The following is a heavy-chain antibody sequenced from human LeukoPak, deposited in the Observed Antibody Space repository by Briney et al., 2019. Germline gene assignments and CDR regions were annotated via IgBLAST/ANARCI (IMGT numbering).Heavy chain of an antibody. V-gene: IGHV3-74*01. CDR2: INDDGRST. Sequence: PGGALRLSCAASVFTFINYLMHCGRQAPGKGRWCVSRINDDGRSTNYADSLKGGFTISRDNAKKTVCLRMSSLRDQDTGVFYISRDPGLAAAVNCLDSWGQGTVVTVCS. J-gene: IGHJ4*02. D-gene: IGHD6-13*01. CDR3: SRDPGLAAAVNCLDS. CDR1: VFTFINYL.